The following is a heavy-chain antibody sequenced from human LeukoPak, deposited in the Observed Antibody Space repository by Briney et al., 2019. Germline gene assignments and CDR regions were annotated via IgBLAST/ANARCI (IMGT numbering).Heavy chain of an antibody. V-gene: IGHV3-7*01. J-gene: IGHJ6*02. CDR3: ARDPRTPTFMTTVVTDGMDV. D-gene: IGHD4-23*01. Sequence: GGSLRLSCAASGFTFSSYWMSWVRQAPGKGLEWVANIKQDGSEKCYVDSVKGRFTISRDNAKNSLYLQMNSLRAEDTAVYYCARDPRTPTFMTTVVTDGMDVWGQGTTVTVSS. CDR1: GFTFSSYW. CDR2: IKQDGSEK.